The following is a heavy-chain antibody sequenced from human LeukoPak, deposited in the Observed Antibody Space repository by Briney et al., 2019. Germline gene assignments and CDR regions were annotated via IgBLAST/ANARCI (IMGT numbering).Heavy chain of an antibody. D-gene: IGHD2-15*01. J-gene: IGHJ6*02. CDR3: ARDPTPRYCSGGSCYTHYGMDV. V-gene: IGHV3-21*01. CDR2: ISSSSNYI. CDR1: GSTFSSYT. Sequence: GGSLRLSCAASGSTFSSYTMNWVRQAPGKGLEWVSSISSSSNYIYYADSVKGRLTISRDNAKNSLYLQMNSLRAEDTAVYYCARDPTPRYCSGGSCYTHYGMDVWGQGTTVTVSS.